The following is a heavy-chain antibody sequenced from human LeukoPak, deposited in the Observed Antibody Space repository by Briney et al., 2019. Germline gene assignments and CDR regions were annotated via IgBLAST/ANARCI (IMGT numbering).Heavy chain of an antibody. CDR1: EFTFSSYS. D-gene: IGHD4-17*01. Sequence: GGSLRLSCAASEFTFSSYSMNWVRQAPGKGLEWVSAIGRSAGSTNYADSVKGRFTISRDNSKNTLYLQMNGLRAEDTAVYYCAKDLYGDYGGLDYWGQGTLVTVSS. J-gene: IGHJ4*02. CDR3: AKDLYGDYGGLDY. V-gene: IGHV3-23*01. CDR2: IGRSAGST.